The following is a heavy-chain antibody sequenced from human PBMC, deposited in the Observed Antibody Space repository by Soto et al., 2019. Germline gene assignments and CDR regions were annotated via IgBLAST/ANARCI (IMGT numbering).Heavy chain of an antibody. J-gene: IGHJ4*02. V-gene: IGHV3-23*01. D-gene: IGHD3-10*01. Sequence: EVQLLESGGGLVQPGGSLRLSCGASGLTFSNYAMSWVRQAPGKGLEWVSGISGSGGSTYYAESVKGRFTISRDNSKNTLYLQMNSLRAEDTAVYYCANRKYYDSGSYYYYYFDFWGQGALVTVSS. CDR2: ISGSGGST. CDR3: ANRKYYDSGSYYYYYFDF. CDR1: GLTFSNYA.